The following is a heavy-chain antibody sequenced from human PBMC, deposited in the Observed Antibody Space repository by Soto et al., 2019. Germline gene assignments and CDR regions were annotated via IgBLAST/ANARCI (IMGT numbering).Heavy chain of an antibody. CDR1: GFTFSSYA. V-gene: IGHV3-23*01. D-gene: IGHD2-15*01. CDR3: AKCLMDIVVVVAAIQPVNPYYYYYYGMDG. Sequence: PGGSLRLSCAASGFTFSSYAMSWVRQAPGKGLEWVSAISGSGGSTYYADSVKGRFTISRDNSKNTLYLQMNSLRAEDTAVYYCAKCLMDIVVVVAAIQPVNPYYYYYYGMDGWGQGTTVTVAS. CDR2: ISGSGGST. J-gene: IGHJ6*02.